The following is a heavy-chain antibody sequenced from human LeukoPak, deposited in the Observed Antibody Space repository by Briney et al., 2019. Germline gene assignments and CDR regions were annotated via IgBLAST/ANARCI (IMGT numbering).Heavy chain of an antibody. CDR2: IYDDGSKE. D-gene: IGHD3-3*01. CDR3: GRDLRSGYLDY. Sequence: PGGSLRLSCAASGFIFNNHGMYWVRQAPGKGLEWVAVIYDDGSKEYYADSVKGRFTISRDDSKKMVYLHMNSLRAEDSAVYYCGRDLRSGYLDYWGQGTLVTVSS. J-gene: IGHJ4*02. V-gene: IGHV3-33*01. CDR1: GFIFNNHG.